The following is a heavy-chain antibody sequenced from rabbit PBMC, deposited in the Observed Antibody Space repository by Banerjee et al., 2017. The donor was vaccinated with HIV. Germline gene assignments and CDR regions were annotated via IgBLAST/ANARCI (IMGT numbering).Heavy chain of an antibody. D-gene: IGHD4-2*01. CDR2: IDPVFGST. Sequence: QEQLVESGGGLVQPGGSLKLSCKASGFDFSSYGVSWVRQAPGKGLEWIGYIDPVFGSTYYASWVNGRFTISSHNAQNTLYLQLNSLTAADTATYFCVRDASSSWGLDLWGQGTLVTVS. CDR1: GFDFSSYG. CDR3: VRDASSSWGLDL. V-gene: IGHV1S47*01. J-gene: IGHJ3*01.